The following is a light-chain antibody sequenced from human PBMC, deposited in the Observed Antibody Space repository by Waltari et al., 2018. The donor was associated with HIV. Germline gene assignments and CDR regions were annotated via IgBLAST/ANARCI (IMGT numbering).Light chain of an antibody. CDR2: GKN. CDR1: TPNIASNT. CDR3: ASWDDSLNGPV. V-gene: IGLV1-44*01. Sequence: QSVLTQPPSASATPEQRVTISCSGSTPNIASNTVPWFQQFPGTAPKVLIFGKNQRPSGVPARFSGSKSGTSASLAISGLQSEDEADYYCASWDDSLNGPVFGGGTKLTVV. J-gene: IGLJ2*01.